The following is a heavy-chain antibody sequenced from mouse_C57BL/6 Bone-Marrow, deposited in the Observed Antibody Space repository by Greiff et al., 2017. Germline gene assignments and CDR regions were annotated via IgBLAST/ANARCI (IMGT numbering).Heavy chain of an antibody. V-gene: IGHV5-12*01. Sequence: EVKVEESGGGLVQPGGSLKLSCAASGFTFSDYYMYWVRQTPEKRLEWVAYISNGGGSTYYPDTVKGRFTISRDNAKNTLYLQMSRLKSEDTAMYYCVYDYGAWFAYWGQGTLVTVSA. J-gene: IGHJ3*01. CDR3: VYDYGAWFAY. CDR2: ISNGGGST. CDR1: GFTFSDYY. D-gene: IGHD2-4*01.